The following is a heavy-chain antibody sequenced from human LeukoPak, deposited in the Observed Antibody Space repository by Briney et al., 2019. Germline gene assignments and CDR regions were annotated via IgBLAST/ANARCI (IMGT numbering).Heavy chain of an antibody. CDR3: ARDRWGFYDSSGYHRALDY. D-gene: IGHD3-22*01. CDR1: GGSFSGYY. V-gene: IGHV4-30-4*01. CDR2: IYYSGST. Sequence: SETLSLTCAVYGGSFSGYYWSWIRQPPGKGLEWMGYIYYSGSTYYNPSLKSRVTISVDTSKNQFSLKLSSVTAADTAVYYCARDRWGFYDSSGYHRALDYWGQGTLVTVSS. J-gene: IGHJ4*02.